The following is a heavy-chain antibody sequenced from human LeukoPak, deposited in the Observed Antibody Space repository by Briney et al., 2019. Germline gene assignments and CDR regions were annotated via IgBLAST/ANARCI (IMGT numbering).Heavy chain of an antibody. CDR3: ARGTIHWFDP. D-gene: IGHD2-2*02. J-gene: IGHJ5*02. V-gene: IGHV4-59*01. CDR1: GGSISSYY. CDR2: IYYSGST. Sequence: PSETLSLTCTVSGGSISSYYWSWIRQPPGKGLEWIGYIYYSGSTNYNPSLKSRVTISVDTSKNQFSLKLSSVTAADTAVYYCARGTIHWFDPWGQGILVTVSS.